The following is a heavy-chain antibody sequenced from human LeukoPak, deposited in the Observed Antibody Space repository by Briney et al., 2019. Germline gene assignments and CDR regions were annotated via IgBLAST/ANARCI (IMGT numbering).Heavy chain of an antibody. V-gene: IGHV1-18*01. CDR3: ARANIVAESYSYGMDV. J-gene: IGHJ6*02. Sequence: GASVKVSCKASGYTFTSYGISWVRQAPGQGLEWMGWISAYNGNTNYAQKLQGRVTMTTDTSTSTAYMELRSLRSDDTAAYYCARANIVAESYSYGMDVWGQGTTVTVSS. CDR1: GYTFTSYG. CDR2: ISAYNGNT. D-gene: IGHD5-12*01.